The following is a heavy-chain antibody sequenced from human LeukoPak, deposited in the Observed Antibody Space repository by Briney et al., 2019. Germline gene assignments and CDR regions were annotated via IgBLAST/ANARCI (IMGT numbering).Heavy chain of an antibody. CDR2: MNPNSGNT. CDR1: GYTFTDYY. J-gene: IGHJ3*02. V-gene: IGHV1-8*02. Sequence: ASVKVSCKASGYTFTDYYMHWVRQAPGQGLEWMGWMNPNSGNTGYAQKFQGRVTMTRNTSISTAYMELSSLRSEDTAVYYCARMYGDSGPDDAFDIWGQGTMVTVSS. D-gene: IGHD4-17*01. CDR3: ARMYGDSGPDDAFDI.